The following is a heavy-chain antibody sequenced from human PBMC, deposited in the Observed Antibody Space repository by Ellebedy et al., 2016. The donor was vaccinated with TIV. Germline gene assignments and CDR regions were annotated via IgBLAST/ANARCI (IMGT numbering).Heavy chain of an antibody. CDR1: GYSFSTYG. CDR3: ARAYSYILTGYLVPLDY. CDR2: INPDNGNT. D-gene: IGHD3-9*01. J-gene: IGHJ4*02. Sequence: AASVKVSCKASGYSFSTYGISWVRQAPGQGLEWMGWINPDNGNTHYAQRLQGRVTMTTDTSTITAYMELRSLRSDDTAVYYCARAYSYILTGYLVPLDYWGQGTLVTVSS. V-gene: IGHV1-18*04.